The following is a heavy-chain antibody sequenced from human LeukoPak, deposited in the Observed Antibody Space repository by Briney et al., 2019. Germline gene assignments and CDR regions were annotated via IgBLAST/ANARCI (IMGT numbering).Heavy chain of an antibody. J-gene: IGHJ5*02. CDR2: IYTSGST. Sequence: PSQTLSLTCTVSGGSISSGSYYWSWIRQPAGKGLEWIGRIYTSGSTNYNPSLKSRVTISVDTSKNQFSLKLSSVTAADTAVYYCARVLYDSSSWFDPWGQGTLVTVSS. CDR1: GGSISSGSYY. CDR3: ARVLYDSSSWFDP. V-gene: IGHV4-61*02. D-gene: IGHD5/OR15-5a*01.